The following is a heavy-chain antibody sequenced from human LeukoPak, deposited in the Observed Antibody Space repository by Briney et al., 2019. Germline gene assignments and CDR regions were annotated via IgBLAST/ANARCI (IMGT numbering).Heavy chain of an antibody. J-gene: IGHJ4*02. CDR3: ANNAYDILTGYFDFDY. CDR2: ISGSGGST. D-gene: IGHD3-9*01. V-gene: IGHV3-23*01. Sequence: GGSPRLSCAASGFTFSSYAMSWVRQAPGKGLEWVSAISGSGGSTYYADSVKGRFTISRDNSKNTLYLQMNSLRAEDTAVYYCANNAYDILTGYFDFDYWGQGTLVTVSS. CDR1: GFTFSSYA.